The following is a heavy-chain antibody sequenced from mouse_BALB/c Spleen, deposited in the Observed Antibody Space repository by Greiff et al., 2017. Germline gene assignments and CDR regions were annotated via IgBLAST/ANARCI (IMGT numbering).Heavy chain of an antibody. J-gene: IGHJ3*01. CDR2: ISYDGSN. CDR3: ATLYGTRFAY. D-gene: IGHD1-1*01. Sequence: EVKLQESGPGLVKPSQSLSLTCSVTGYSITSGYYWNWIRQFPGNKLEWMGYISYDGSNNYNPSLKNRISITRDTSKNQFFLKLNSVTTEDTATYYCATLYGTRFAYWGQGTLVTVSA. V-gene: IGHV3-6*02. CDR1: GYSITSGYY.